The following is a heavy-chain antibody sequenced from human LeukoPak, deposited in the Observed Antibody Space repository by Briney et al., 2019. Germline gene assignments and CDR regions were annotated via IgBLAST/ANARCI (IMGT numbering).Heavy chain of an antibody. Sequence: GGSLRLSCAASGFSFSSYSMNWVRQAPGKGLEWVSSISSSSSYIFYADSVKGRFTISRDNAKNPLYLQMNSLRAEDTAVYYCARTASEPSSSWYYFDYWGQGTLVTVSS. CDR3: ARTASEPSSSWYYFDY. CDR1: GFSFSSYS. V-gene: IGHV3-21*06. J-gene: IGHJ4*02. CDR2: ISSSSSYI. D-gene: IGHD6-13*01.